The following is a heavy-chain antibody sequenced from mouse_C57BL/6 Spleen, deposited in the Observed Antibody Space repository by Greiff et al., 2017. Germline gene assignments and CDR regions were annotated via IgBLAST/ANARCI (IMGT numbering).Heavy chain of an antibody. CDR3: ARGGYFDY. CDR1: GYTFTSYT. CDR2: INPSSGYT. Sequence: QVQLKESGAELARPGASVKMSCKASGYTFTSYTMHWVKQRPGQGLEWIGYINPSSGYTKYNQKFKDKATLTADKSSSTAYMQLSSLTSEDSAVYYCARGGYFDYWGQGTTLTVSS. V-gene: IGHV1-4*01. J-gene: IGHJ2*01.